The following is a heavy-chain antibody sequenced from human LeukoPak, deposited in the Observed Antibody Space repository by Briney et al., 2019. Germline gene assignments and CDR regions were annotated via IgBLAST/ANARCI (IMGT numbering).Heavy chain of an antibody. CDR3: ARGADILAGGYFDY. CDR2: TYYRSKWYN. Sequence: SQTLSLTSAISGDSVSSNSAAWNWIRLSPSRCLEWLGRTYYRSKWYNDYAQSVKSRISINPDTSKNQFSVQLNSVTPEDTALYYCARGADILAGGYFDYWGQGTLVTVSS. J-gene: IGHJ4*02. CDR1: GDSVSSNSAA. V-gene: IGHV6-1*01. D-gene: IGHD3-3*02.